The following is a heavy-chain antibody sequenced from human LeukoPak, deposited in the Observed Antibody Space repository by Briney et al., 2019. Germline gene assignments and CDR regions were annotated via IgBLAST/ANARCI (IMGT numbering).Heavy chain of an antibody. D-gene: IGHD3-3*01. V-gene: IGHV3-23*01. Sequence: PGGSLRLSCAASGFTFRSYVMSWVRQAPGKGLEWVSAISGNGGGTYYADSVKGRFTISRDNSKNTLYLQMNSLRAEDTAVYYCAKGEREWLLKQYYFDYWGQGTLVTVSS. CDR3: AKGEREWLLKQYYFDY. CDR2: ISGNGGGT. J-gene: IGHJ4*02. CDR1: GFTFRSYV.